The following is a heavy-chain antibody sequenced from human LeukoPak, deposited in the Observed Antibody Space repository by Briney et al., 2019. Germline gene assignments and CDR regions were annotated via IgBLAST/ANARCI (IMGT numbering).Heavy chain of an antibody. CDR3: ATGGNYHAY. CDR1: GFIFSSHW. Sequence: TGGSLRLSCAASGFIFSSHWMSWVRQAPGEGLEWVAHIKEDGSERYYGDSVKGRFTISRDNAENSLYLQVNNLSAEDTAVYYCATGGNYHAYWGQGTLVTVSS. V-gene: IGHV3-7*02. D-gene: IGHD1-7*01. J-gene: IGHJ4*02. CDR2: IKEDGSER.